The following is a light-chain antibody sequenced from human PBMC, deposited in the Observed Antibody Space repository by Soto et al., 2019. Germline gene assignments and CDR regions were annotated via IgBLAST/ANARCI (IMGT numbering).Light chain of an antibody. CDR2: AAS. J-gene: IGKJ1*01. Sequence: IQLTQYTPSLSASVGDIVTVTWRASQAIGSYLTWYQQKPGKAPKLLIYAASTLHRGVPSRFSGSGSGTDFTLTISSLQPEDFATCYCQQSYSTPQTFGQGTKVAIK. CDR1: QAIGSY. CDR3: QQSYSTPQT. V-gene: IGKV1-39*01.